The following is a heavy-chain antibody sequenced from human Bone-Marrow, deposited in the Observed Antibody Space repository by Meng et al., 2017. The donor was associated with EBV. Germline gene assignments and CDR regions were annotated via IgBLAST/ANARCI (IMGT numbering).Heavy chain of an antibody. V-gene: IGHV1-46*01. CDR1: GYILTTFY. Sequence: QLVHSGAEVKKPCAPVKVSCKASGYILTTFYIHWVRQAPGQGREWMGIINPSIGGTLYAQKFQGKVTMTTDTSTSTVYMELNSLRSEDSAVYYCARDRDGDYGDFPYWGQGTLVTVSS. CDR2: INPSIGGT. J-gene: IGHJ4*02. CDR3: ARDRDGDYGDFPY. D-gene: IGHD4-17*01.